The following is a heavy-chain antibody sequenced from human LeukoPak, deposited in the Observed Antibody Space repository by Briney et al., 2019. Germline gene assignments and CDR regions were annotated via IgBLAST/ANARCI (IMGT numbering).Heavy chain of an antibody. CDR2: IYPGDSNT. Sequence: GESLKISCKGPGYSFTSHWIGWLRQMPGKGLEWMGSIYPGDSNTRYSPSFQGQVTISADKSTSSAFLQWSSLKASDTAMYYCARQDGSAYYYFDYWGQGTLVTVSA. J-gene: IGHJ4*02. CDR1: GYSFTSHW. V-gene: IGHV5-51*01. D-gene: IGHD3-22*01. CDR3: ARQDGSAYYYFDY.